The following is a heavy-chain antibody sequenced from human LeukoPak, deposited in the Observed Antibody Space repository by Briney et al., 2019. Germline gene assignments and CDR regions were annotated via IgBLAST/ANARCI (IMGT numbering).Heavy chain of an antibody. Sequence: SDTLSLTCAVYGGSFSGYYWSWIRQHPGKALEWLGEINHSGSTNYNPSLKSRVNISVDTSKNQFSLKLSFVTAADRAVYYCARGRYNCYYGMDVWGQGTTVSVSS. CDR2: INHSGST. CDR1: GGSFSGYY. V-gene: IGHV4-34*01. CDR3: ARGRYNCYYGMDV. J-gene: IGHJ6*02.